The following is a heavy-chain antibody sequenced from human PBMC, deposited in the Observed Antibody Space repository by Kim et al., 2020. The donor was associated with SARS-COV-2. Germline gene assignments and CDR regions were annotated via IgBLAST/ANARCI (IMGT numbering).Heavy chain of an antibody. V-gene: IGHV1-8*01. CDR1: GYTFTSYD. CDR2: MNPNSGNT. D-gene: IGHD3-3*01. Sequence: ASVKVSCKPSGYTFTSYDINWVRQATGQGLEWMGWMNPNSGNTGYAQKFQGRVTMTRNTSISTAYMELSSLRSEDTAVYYCARGGVVTIFGVVIIRWFDPWRQGTLVTVSS. CDR3: ARGGVVTIFGVVIIRWFDP. J-gene: IGHJ5*02.